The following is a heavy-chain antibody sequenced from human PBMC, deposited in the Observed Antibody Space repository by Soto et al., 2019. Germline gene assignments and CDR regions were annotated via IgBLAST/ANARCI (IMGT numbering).Heavy chain of an antibody. J-gene: IGHJ4*02. V-gene: IGHV3-30-3*01. Sequence: QVQLVESGGGVVQPGGSLRLSCAASGFTFSSYAMHWVRQAPGRGLEWVAVISYDGSNKYYADSVKGRFTISRDNSKNTLVLQMNSLRAEDTAVYYCARVGRLHYFDYWGQGTLVTVSS. D-gene: IGHD4-17*01. CDR3: ARVGRLHYFDY. CDR1: GFTFSSYA. CDR2: ISYDGSNK.